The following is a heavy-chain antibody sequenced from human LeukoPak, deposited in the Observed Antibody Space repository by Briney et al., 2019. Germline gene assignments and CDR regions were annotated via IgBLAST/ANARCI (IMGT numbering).Heavy chain of an antibody. CDR2: ITSSGSTI. D-gene: IGHD6-13*01. CDR1: GFTFSSYE. J-gene: IGHJ4*02. Sequence: PGGSLRLSCAASGFTFSSYEMNWVRQAPGKGLEWVSYITSSGSTIYYADSVKGRFTISRDNSRNTLYLQMNSLRAEDTAVYYCARESIAAADVFDYWGQGTLVTVSS. V-gene: IGHV3-48*03. CDR3: ARESIAAADVFDY.